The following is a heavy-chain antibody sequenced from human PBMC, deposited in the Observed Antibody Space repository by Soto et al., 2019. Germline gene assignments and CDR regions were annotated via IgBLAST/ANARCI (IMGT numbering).Heavy chain of an antibody. CDR1: CGSISVSY. J-gene: IGHJ4*02. D-gene: IGHD6-19*01. V-gene: IGHV4-59*01. CDR2: VYYTGST. CDR3: ARSVAVPGAHIDY. Sequence: LSVTCSVSCGSISVSYWIWIRQSPGKGLEWLGYVYYTGSTNYSPSLRSRVSISVDTSKNEFSLRLSSVTAADTAVYFCARSVAVPGAHIDYWGQGTQVTVSS.